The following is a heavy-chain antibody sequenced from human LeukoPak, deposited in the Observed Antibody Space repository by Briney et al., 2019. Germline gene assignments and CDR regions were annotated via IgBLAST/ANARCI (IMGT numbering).Heavy chain of an antibody. CDR1: GGSISSYY. Sequence: SETLCLTCTVSGGSISSYYWSWIRQPPGKGLEWIGYIYYSGSTNYNPSLKSRVTISVDTSKNQFSLKLSSVTAADTAVYYCARVEMATPYAEYFQHWGQGTLVTVSS. D-gene: IGHD5-24*01. CDR2: IYYSGST. V-gene: IGHV4-59*01. J-gene: IGHJ1*01. CDR3: ARVEMATPYAEYFQH.